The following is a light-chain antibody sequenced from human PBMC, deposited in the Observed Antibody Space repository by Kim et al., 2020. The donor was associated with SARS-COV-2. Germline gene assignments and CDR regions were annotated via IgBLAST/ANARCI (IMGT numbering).Light chain of an antibody. CDR3: NSRDSSGNQV. CDR1: SLRSYY. CDR2: GKN. J-gene: IGLJ3*02. Sequence: SSELTQDPAVSVALGQTVRITCQGDSLRSYYASWYQQKPGQAPVLVIYGKNNRPSGIPYRFSGSSSGNTASLTITGAQAEDEADYYCNSRDSSGNQVFGG. V-gene: IGLV3-19*01.